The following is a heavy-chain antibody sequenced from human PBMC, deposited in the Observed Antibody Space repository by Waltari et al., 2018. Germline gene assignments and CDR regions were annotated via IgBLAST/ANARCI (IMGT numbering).Heavy chain of an antibody. CDR2: IYTSGST. J-gene: IGHJ6*02. Sequence: QVQLQESGPGLVKPSQTLSLTCTVSGGSISSGSYYWSWIRQPAGKGLEWIGRIYTSGSTNYNPSLKSRVTISVDTSKNQFSLKLSSVTAADTAVYYCARENGDYGVYYYGMDVWGQGTTVTVSS. CDR1: GGSISSGSYY. CDR3: ARENGDYGVYYYGMDV. D-gene: IGHD4-17*01. V-gene: IGHV4-61*02.